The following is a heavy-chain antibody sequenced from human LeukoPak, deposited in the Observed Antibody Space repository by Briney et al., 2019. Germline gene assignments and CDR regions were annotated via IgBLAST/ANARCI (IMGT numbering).Heavy chain of an antibody. J-gene: IGHJ3*02. CDR3: AREGLTLAFDI. V-gene: IGHV3-53*01. D-gene: IGHD3-22*01. Sequence: PGGSLRLSCAASGFTVSSNYMSWVRQAPGKGLEWVSVIYSGGSTYYADSVKGRFTISRDNSKNTLYLQMNSLRAEDTAVYYCAREGLTLAFDIWGQGRMVTVPS. CDR1: GFTVSSNY. CDR2: IYSGGST.